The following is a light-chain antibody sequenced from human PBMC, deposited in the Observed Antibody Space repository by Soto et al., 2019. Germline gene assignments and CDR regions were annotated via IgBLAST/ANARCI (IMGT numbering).Light chain of an antibody. V-gene: IGKV3-20*01. Sequence: EIVMTQSPAILSVSPGERATLSCRASQSVSSNLAWYQQKPGQTPRLLIYGSSIRATGIPDRFSGSGSGTDFTLTISRLEPEDFAMYYCQQYGCSLLTFGGGTRVEIK. CDR2: GSS. CDR3: QQYGCSLLT. J-gene: IGKJ4*01. CDR1: QSVSSN.